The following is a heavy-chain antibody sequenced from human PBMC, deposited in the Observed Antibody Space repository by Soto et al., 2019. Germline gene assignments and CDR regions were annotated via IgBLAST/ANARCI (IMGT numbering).Heavy chain of an antibody. CDR2: IYPGDSDT. CDR1: GYSFTSYW. CDR3: ATSNSYGWENYYYYGMDV. V-gene: IGHV5-51*01. J-gene: IGHJ6*01. Sequence: PGESLKISCKGSGYSFTSYWIGWVRQMPGKGLEWMGIIYPGDSDTRYSPSFQGQVTISADKSISTAYLQWSSLKASDTAMYYCATSNSYGWENYYYYGMDVWGQGTTVTVSS. D-gene: IGHD5-18*01.